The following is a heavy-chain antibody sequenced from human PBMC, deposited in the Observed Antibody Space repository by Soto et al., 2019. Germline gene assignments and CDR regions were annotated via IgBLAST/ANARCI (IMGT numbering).Heavy chain of an antibody. D-gene: IGHD3-3*01. CDR2: IYSGGST. J-gene: IGHJ4*02. CDR3: ARDYDFWSGYSH. CDR1: GFTVSSNY. V-gene: IGHV3-53*01. Sequence: EVQLVESGGGLIQPGGSLRLSCAASGFTVSSNYMSWVRQAPGKGLEWVSVIYSGGSTYYADSVKGRFTISRDNSKNTLYLQMNSLRDEDTAVYYCARDYDFWSGYSHWGQGTLVTVSS.